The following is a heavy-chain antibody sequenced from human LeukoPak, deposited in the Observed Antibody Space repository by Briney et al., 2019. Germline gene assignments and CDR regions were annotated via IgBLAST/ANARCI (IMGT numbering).Heavy chain of an antibody. Sequence: SVKVSCKASGGTFSSYAISWVRQAPGQGLEWMGRVIPILGIANYAQKFQGRVTITADKSTSTAYMELSSLRSEDTAVYYCARDLYDSSGPDAFDIWGQGTMVTVSS. CDR3: ARDLYDSSGPDAFDI. J-gene: IGHJ3*02. V-gene: IGHV1-69*04. D-gene: IGHD3-22*01. CDR2: VIPILGIA. CDR1: GGTFSSYA.